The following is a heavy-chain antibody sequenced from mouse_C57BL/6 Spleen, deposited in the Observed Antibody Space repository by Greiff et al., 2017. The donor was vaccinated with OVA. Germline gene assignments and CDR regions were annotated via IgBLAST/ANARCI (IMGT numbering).Heavy chain of an antibody. Sequence: DVMLVESGGDLVKPGGSLKLSCAASGFTFSSYGMSWVRQTPDKRLEWVATISSGGSYTYYPDSVKGRFTISRDNAKNTLYLQMSSRKSDDTAMYYCARLSTMVTTIFFDYWGQGTTLTVSS. CDR2: ISSGGSYT. V-gene: IGHV5-6*02. D-gene: IGHD2-2*01. J-gene: IGHJ2*01. CDR3: ARLSTMVTTIFFDY. CDR1: GFTFSSYG.